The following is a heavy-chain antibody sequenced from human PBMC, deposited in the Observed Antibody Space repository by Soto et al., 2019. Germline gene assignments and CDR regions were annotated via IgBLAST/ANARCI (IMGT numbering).Heavy chain of an antibody. V-gene: IGHV1-69*13. CDR3: ARETYYHDSSGSDALDI. CDR1: GGTFSSYA. Sequence: ASVKVSCKASGGTFSSYAISWVRQAPGQGLEWMGGIIPIFGTANYAQKFQGRVTITADESTSTAYMELSSLRSEDTAVYYCARETYYHDSSGSDALDIWGQGTMVTVSS. CDR2: IIPIFGTA. J-gene: IGHJ3*02. D-gene: IGHD3-22*01.